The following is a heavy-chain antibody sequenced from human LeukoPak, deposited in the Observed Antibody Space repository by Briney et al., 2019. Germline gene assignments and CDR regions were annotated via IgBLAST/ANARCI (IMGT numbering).Heavy chain of an antibody. D-gene: IGHD2-21*02. J-gene: IGHJ5*02. Sequence: PSETLSLTCTVSGGSISSSSYYWGWIRQPPGKGLEWIGSIYYSGSTYYNPSLKSRVTISVDTSKNQFSLKLSSVTAADTAVYYCAREVVVVTGLPPFDPWGQGTLVTVSS. V-gene: IGHV4-39*07. CDR3: AREVVVVTGLPPFDP. CDR1: GGSISSSSYY. CDR2: IYYSGST.